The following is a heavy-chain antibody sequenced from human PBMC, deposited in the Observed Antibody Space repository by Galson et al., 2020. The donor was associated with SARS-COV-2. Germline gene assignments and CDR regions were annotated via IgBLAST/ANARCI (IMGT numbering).Heavy chain of an antibody. J-gene: IGHJ6*03. D-gene: IGHD3-10*01. CDR1: GGSFSGYY. CDR3: ARGGAIYYYYYYMDV. V-gene: IGHV4-34*01. CDR2: INHSGST. Sequence: SQTLSLTCAVYGGSFSGYYWSWIRQPPGKGLEWIGEINHSGSTNYNPSLKSRVTISVDTSKNQFSLKLSSVTAADTAVYYCARGGAIYYYYYYMDVWGKGTTVTVSS.